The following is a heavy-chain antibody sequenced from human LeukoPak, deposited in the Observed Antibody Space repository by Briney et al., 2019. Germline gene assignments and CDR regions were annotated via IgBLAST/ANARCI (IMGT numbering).Heavy chain of an antibody. Sequence: GGSLRLSCAASGFTFSSYAMHWVRQAPGKGLEWVAVISYDGSNKYYADSVKGRFAISRDNSKNTLYLQMNSLRAEDTAVYYCARWPDYGVYYYYGMDVWGQGTTVTVSS. D-gene: IGHD4/OR15-4a*01. V-gene: IGHV3-30*09. J-gene: IGHJ6*02. CDR1: GFTFSSYA. CDR3: ARWPDYGVYYYYGMDV. CDR2: ISYDGSNK.